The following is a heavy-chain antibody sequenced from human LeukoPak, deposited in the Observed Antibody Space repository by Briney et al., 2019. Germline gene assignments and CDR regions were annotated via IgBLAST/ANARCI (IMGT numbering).Heavy chain of an antibody. V-gene: IGHV4-59*01. CDR1: GGSISSYY. CDR2: IYYSGST. J-gene: IGHJ6*03. D-gene: IGHD2-15*01. CDR3: ARDPTPYYMDV. Sequence: SETLSLTCTVSGGSISSYYWSWIRQPPGKGLEWIGYIYYSGSTNYNPSLKSRVTISVDTSKNQFSLKLSPVTAADTAVYYCARDPTPYYMDVWGKGTTVTVSS.